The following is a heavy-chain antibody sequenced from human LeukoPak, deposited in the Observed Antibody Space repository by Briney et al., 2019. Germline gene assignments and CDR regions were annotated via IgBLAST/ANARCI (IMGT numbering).Heavy chain of an antibody. CDR1: GYTFTNYG. V-gene: IGHV1-18*01. Sequence: ASVKVSCKASGYTFTNYGISWVRQAPGQGLEWMGWISGYNGNTNYAQKLQGRVTITRDTSASTAYMELSSLRSEDTAVYYCARGSRTYDFWSGSLYYYYGMDVWGQGTTVTVSS. CDR3: ARGSRTYDFWSGSLYYYYGMDV. J-gene: IGHJ6*02. D-gene: IGHD3-3*01. CDR2: ISGYNGNT.